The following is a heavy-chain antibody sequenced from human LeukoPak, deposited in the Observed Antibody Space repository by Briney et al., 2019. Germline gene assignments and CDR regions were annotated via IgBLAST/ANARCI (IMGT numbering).Heavy chain of an antibody. CDR1: GGSISSSSYY. V-gene: IGHV4-39*07. D-gene: IGHD5-18*01. Sequence: SETLSHTCTVSGGSISSSSYYWGWIRQPPGKGLEWIGSIYYSGSTYYNPSLKSRVTISVDTSKNQFSLKLSSVTAADTAVYYCAREDTATIDYWGQGTLVTVSS. CDR3: AREDTATIDY. J-gene: IGHJ4*02. CDR2: IYYSGST.